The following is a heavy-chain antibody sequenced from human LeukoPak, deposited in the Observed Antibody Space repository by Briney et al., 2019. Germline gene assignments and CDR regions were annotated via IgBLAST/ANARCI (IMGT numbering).Heavy chain of an antibody. CDR1: GGSVSSYS. Sequence: SETLSLTCTVSGGSVSSYSWSWIRQPPGKELDNIGSINYSGSTNYSPSLKSRVTMSVDTSKNQFSLRLSSVTAADTAVYYCARHGGETIVAMILHAFDMWGQGTVVTVSS. J-gene: IGHJ3*02. CDR2: INYSGST. D-gene: IGHD5-12*01. V-gene: IGHV4-59*08. CDR3: ARHGGETIVAMILHAFDM.